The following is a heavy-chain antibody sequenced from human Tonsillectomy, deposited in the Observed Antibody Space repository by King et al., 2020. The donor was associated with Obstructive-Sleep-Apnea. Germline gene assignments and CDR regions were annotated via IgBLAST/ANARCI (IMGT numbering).Heavy chain of an antibody. CDR3: ARVSRYYDSSGYYHYYFDL. Sequence: QLQESGPGLVKPSETLSLTCTVSGGSISDYYWSWIRQPPGKGLEWIGYIYYDGSTNYNPSVESRATISVDTSQNQFSLELSSVTAADTAVYYCARVSRYYDSSGYYHYYFDLWGRGTLVTVSS. V-gene: IGHV4-59*08. J-gene: IGHJ2*01. CDR2: IYYDGST. D-gene: IGHD3-22*01. CDR1: GGSISDYY.